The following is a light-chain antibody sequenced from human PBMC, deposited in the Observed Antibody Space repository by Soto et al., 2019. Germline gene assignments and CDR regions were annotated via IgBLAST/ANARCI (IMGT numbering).Light chain of an antibody. Sequence: DIQMTQSPSSLSASVGDRVTITCRASQGISNYLAWYQQKPGKVPKLLIYAASTLQSGVPSRFSDSGSGTDFTLNISSLQPEDVANYYCQKYNSAPSTFGQGTKVEIK. V-gene: IGKV1-27*01. CDR3: QKYNSAPST. J-gene: IGKJ1*01. CDR2: AAS. CDR1: QGISNY.